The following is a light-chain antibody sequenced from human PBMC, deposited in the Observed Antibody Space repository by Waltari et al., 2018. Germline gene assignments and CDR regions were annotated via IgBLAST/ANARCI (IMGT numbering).Light chain of an antibody. CDR3: QVWDSSSDHLV. J-gene: IGLJ2*01. V-gene: IGLV3-21*04. CDR1: NIGSKS. Sequence: SYVLTQPPSVSVAPGKTARITCGGNNIGSKSVHWYQQKPGQAPVLVIYYDSDRPSGIPERCAGSNSGNTATLTISRVEAGDEADYYCQVWDSSSDHLVFGGGTKLTVL. CDR2: YDS.